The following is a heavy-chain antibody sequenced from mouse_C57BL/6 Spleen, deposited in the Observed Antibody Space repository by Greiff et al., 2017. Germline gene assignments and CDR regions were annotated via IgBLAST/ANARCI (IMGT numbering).Heavy chain of an antibody. D-gene: IGHD2-3*01. J-gene: IGHJ3*01. V-gene: IGHV1-82*01. CDR2: IYPGDGDT. CDR3: ARLVIYDGYYWFAY. CDR1: GYAFSSSW. Sequence: QVQLKQPGPELVKPGASVKISCKASGYAFSSSWMNWVKQRPGKGLEWIGRIYPGDGDTNYNGKFKGKATLTADKSSSTAYMQLSSLTSEDSAVYFCARLVIYDGYYWFAYWGQGTLVTVSA.